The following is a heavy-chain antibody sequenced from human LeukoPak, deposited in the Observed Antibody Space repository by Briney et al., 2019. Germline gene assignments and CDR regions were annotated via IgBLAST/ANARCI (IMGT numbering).Heavy chain of an antibody. J-gene: IGHJ3*02. CDR2: IYYSGST. Sequence: SQTLSLTCTVSGGSISSGGYYWSWIRQHPGKGLEWIRYIYYSGSTYYNPSLKSRVTISVDTSKNQFSLKLSSVTAADTAVYYCARDRGYDSKAFDIWGQGTMVTVSS. CDR3: ARDRGYDSKAFDI. V-gene: IGHV4-31*03. D-gene: IGHD3-22*01. CDR1: GGSISSGGYY.